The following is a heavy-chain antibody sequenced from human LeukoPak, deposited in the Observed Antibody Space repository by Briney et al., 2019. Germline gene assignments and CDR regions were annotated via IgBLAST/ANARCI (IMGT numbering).Heavy chain of an antibody. CDR1: GFTFSSYA. D-gene: IGHD3-10*01. J-gene: IGHJ5*02. Sequence: GGSLRLSCAASGFTFSSYAMSWVRQAPGKGLEWVSAISGSGGSTYYADSVKGRFTISRDNSRNTLYLQMNSLRAEDTAVYYCAREGRGLINSWFDPWGQGTLVTVSS. CDR2: ISGSGGST. V-gene: IGHV3-23*01. CDR3: AREGRGLINSWFDP.